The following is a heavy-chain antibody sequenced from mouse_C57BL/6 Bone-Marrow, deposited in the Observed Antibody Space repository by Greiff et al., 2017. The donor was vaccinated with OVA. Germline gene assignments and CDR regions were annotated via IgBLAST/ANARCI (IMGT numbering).Heavy chain of an antibody. CDR3: ARGDYYYGSSN. CDR2: ISYDGSN. Sequence: EVKLQESGPGLVKPSQSLSLTCSVTGYSITSGYYWNWLRQFPGNKLEWMGYISYDGSNNYNPSLKNRISITRDTSKNQFFLKLNSVTTEDTATYYCARGDYYYGSSNWGQGTTLTVSS. J-gene: IGHJ2*01. CDR1: GYSITSGYY. D-gene: IGHD1-1*01. V-gene: IGHV3-6*01.